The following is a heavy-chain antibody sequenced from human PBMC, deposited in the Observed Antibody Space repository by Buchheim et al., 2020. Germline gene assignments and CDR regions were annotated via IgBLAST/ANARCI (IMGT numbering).Heavy chain of an antibody. D-gene: IGHD2-21*02. Sequence: EVQLLESGGDLAQPGGSLRLSCAVSGLTLTGESMNWVRQAPGKGLEWVSAIRMTDHSTHYAASVKGRFTISRDNAKNSLYLQTNSLRAEDTAVYYCVIDSRQGDWSWGRGTL. CDR1: GLTLTGES. J-gene: IGHJ4*02. V-gene: IGHV3-21*01. CDR2: IRMTDHST. CDR3: VIDSRQGDWS.